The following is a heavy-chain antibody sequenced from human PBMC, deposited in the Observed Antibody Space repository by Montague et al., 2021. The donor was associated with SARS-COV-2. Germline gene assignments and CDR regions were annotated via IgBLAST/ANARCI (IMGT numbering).Heavy chain of an antibody. Sequence: SETLSLTCTVSGGSISDPAYWWVCIRQPPGKDLVWIGSNFYSGLTYYRPPLKGRVTMSVDTSKNQFFLRLPSVTAADTTVYYCARQRGLGSWSFDLWGRGTLVTFS. V-gene: IGHV4-39*01. CDR3: ARQRGLGSWSFDL. J-gene: IGHJ2*01. CDR1: GGSISDPAYW. D-gene: IGHD3-10*01. CDR2: NFYSGLT.